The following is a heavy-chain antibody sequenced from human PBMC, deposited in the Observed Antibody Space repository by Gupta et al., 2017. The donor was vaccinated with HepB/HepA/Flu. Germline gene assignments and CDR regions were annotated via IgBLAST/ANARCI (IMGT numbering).Heavy chain of an antibody. J-gene: IGHJ3*02. CDR1: GFSVSDSP. D-gene: IGHD6-13*01. CDR2: IYSGGTT. Sequence: QLVESGGDLVQPGGSLRLSCAVSGFSVSDSPMGWVRQAPGKGLEWVSVIYSGGTTSYAHSMRDRFSISRDNFKNTVYLHMNTLGADDTAMDVCVRDRPESGTDACDIWGQGTMVTVST. CDR3: VRDRPESGTDACDI. V-gene: IGHV3-66*01.